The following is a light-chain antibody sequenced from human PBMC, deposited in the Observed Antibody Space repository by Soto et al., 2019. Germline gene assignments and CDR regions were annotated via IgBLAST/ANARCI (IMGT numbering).Light chain of an antibody. CDR3: TSYAGNNTFI. V-gene: IGLV2-8*01. CDR2: EVG. J-gene: IGLJ1*01. CDR1: SSDIGGYKY. Sequence: QSALTQPPSASGSPGQSVTISCTGSSSDIGGYKYVAWYQQHPDKAPKLIIYEVGKRPSGVPDRFFGSKSGNTASLTVSGRQTQDEADYYCTSYAGNNTFIFGGGTKLTVL.